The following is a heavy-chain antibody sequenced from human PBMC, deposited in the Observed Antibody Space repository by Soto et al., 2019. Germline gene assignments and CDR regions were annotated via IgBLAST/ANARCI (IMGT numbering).Heavy chain of an antibody. CDR1: GFTFSSYG. J-gene: IGHJ6*02. V-gene: IGHV3-30*18. CDR3: AKAWVGITMDGMDV. CDR2: ISYDGSNK. D-gene: IGHD3-10*01. Sequence: PGGSLRLSCAASGFTFSSYGMHWVRQAPGKGLEWVAVISYDGSNKYYADSVKGRFTISRDNSKNTLYLQMNSLRAEDTAVYYCAKAWVGITMDGMDVWGQGTTVTVSS.